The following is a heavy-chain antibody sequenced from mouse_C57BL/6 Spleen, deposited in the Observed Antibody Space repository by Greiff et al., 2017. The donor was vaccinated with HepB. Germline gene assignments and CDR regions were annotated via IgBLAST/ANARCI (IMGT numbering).Heavy chain of an antibody. CDR1: GYAFSSSW. D-gene: IGHD1-1*01. CDR2: IYPGDGDT. Sequence: VQLQQSGPELVKPGASVKISCKASGYAFSSSWMNWVKLRPGKGLEWIGRIYPGDGDTNYNGKFKGKSTLTADKSSSTAYMQLSSLTSEDSAVYFCARYMTTVPHFDYWGQGTTLTVSS. V-gene: IGHV1-82*01. CDR3: ARYMTTVPHFDY. J-gene: IGHJ2*01.